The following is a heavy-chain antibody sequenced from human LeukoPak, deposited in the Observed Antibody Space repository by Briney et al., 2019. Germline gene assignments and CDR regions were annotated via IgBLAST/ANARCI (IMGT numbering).Heavy chain of an antibody. J-gene: IGHJ6*03. V-gene: IGHV3-48*03. CDR3: ASTTRGGTYYYYMDV. D-gene: IGHD1-1*01. CDR2: ISSSGSTI. CDR1: EFTFSSYE. Sequence: QPGGSLRLSCAASEFTFSSYEMNWVRQAPGKGLEWVSYISSSGSTIYYADSVKGRFTVSRDNSKNTLYLQMNSLRAEDTAVYYCASTTRGGTYYYYMDVWGKGTTVTISS.